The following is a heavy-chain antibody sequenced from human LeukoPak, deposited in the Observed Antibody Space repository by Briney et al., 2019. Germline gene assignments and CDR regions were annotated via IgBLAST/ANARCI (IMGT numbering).Heavy chain of an antibody. J-gene: IGHJ4*02. V-gene: IGHV3-30*18. CDR3: AKDRPRTRYYDSSGSPDY. CDR2: ISYDGSNK. Sequence: GGSLRLSCAASGFTVSSNYMSWVRQAPGKGLEWVAVISYDGSNKYYADSVKGRFTISRDNSKNTLYLQMNSLRAEDTAVYYCAKDRPRTRYYDSSGSPDYWGQGTLVTVSS. CDR1: GFTVSSNY. D-gene: IGHD3-22*01.